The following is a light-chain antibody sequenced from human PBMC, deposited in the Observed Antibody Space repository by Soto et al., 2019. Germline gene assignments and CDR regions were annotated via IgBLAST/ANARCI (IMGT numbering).Light chain of an antibody. CDR1: SGSVSTSYY. Sequence: QTVVTQEPSFSVSPGRTVTLTCGLSSGSVSTSYYPSWYQQTPGQAPRTLIYNTNTRPSGVPDRFSGSILGNKAALTITGAQADDESDYYCVLYMGSGISVFGGGTKLTVL. V-gene: IGLV8-61*01. CDR2: NTN. J-gene: IGLJ3*02. CDR3: VLYMGSGISV.